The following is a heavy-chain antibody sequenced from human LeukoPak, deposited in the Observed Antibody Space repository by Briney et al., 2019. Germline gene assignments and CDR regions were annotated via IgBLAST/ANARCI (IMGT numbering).Heavy chain of an antibody. J-gene: IGHJ3*02. CDR2: IYYSGST. CDR3: ARDPYCSGGSCPLAFDI. CDR1: GGSISSYY. V-gene: IGHV4-59*01. D-gene: IGHD2-15*01. Sequence: SETLSLTCTVSGGSISSYYWSWIRQPPGKGLEWIGYIYYSGSTNYNPSLKSRVTISVDTSKNQFSLKLSSVTAADTAVYYCARDPYCSGGSCPLAFDIWGQGTMVTVSS.